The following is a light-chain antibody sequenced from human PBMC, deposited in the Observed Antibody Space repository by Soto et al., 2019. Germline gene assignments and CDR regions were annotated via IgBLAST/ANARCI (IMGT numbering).Light chain of an antibody. V-gene: IGKV1-8*01. CDR1: QVISSY. CDR3: QQYFSYPYT. CDR2: AAA. J-gene: IGKJ2*01. Sequence: AIRMTQSPSSFSASTGDRVTITCRASQVISSYLAWYQQKPGKAPNLLIYAAATLQRGAPSRFSGSGSGTDFTLTISRLQSEDFATYYCQQYFSYPYTFGQGTKLEI.